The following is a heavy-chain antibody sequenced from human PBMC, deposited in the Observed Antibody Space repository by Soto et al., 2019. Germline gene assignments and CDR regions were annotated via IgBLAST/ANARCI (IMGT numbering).Heavy chain of an antibody. V-gene: IGHV3-21*03. Sequence: PGGSLRLSCAASGFTFSSYSMNWVRQAPGKGLEWVSSISSSSSYIYYADSVKGRFTISRDNAKNTLNLKMNSQRAKDTAMYYNAREFHIVVVTARNWYFDLWGRGTLVTVSS. CDR1: GFTFSSYS. CDR2: ISSSSSYI. CDR3: AREFHIVVVTARNWYFDL. J-gene: IGHJ2*01. D-gene: IGHD2-21*02.